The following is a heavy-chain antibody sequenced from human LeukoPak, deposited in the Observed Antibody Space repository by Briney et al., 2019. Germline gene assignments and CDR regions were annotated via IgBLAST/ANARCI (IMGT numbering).Heavy chain of an antibody. D-gene: IGHD2-15*01. CDR1: GFTFSSFS. J-gene: IGHJ4*02. Sequence: GGSLRLSCAASGFTFSSFSMNWVRQAPGKGLEWVSSISSFSSYIYYADSVKGRFTISRDNAKSSLYLQMNSLRAEDTAMYYCARWFDCSGGSCYVENNWGQGTLVTVSS. CDR2: ISSFSSYI. CDR3: ARWFDCSGGSCYVENN. V-gene: IGHV3-21*01.